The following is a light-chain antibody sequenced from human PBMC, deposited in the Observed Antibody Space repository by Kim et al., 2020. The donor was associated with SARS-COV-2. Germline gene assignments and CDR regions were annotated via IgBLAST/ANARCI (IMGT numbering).Light chain of an antibody. J-gene: IGLJ2*01. CDR3: HCRDNNVDHP. V-gene: IGLV3-19*01. CDR2: GRN. CDR1: NLRKYH. Sequence: SSELTQDPAVSVALGQTVRITCQGDNLRKYHASWYQQKPGQAPVLVLYGRNNRPSGISDRFSGSSSGNTASLTITATQAEDEADYYCHCRDNNVDHPFGGGTKVTVL.